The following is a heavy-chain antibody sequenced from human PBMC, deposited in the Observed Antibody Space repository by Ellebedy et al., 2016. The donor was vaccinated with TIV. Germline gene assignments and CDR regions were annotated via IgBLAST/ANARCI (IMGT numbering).Heavy chain of an antibody. D-gene: IGHD3-16*01. Sequence: PGGSLRLSCPVSGFTFSDYWMSWVRQAPGTGLELVTYIRPDESRKDYADSLKGRFTIFRDNSKNTLYLQMNSLRPEDTAVYYCARDIWPFYLDCWGQGTLVTVSS. J-gene: IGHJ4*02. CDR1: GFTFSDYW. CDR2: IRPDESRK. CDR3: ARDIWPFYLDC. V-gene: IGHV3-30*02.